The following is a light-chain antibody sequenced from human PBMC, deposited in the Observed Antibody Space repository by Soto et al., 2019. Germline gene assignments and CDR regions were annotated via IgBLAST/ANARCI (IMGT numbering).Light chain of an antibody. CDR3: AAWGDNLNGWV. J-gene: IGLJ3*02. CDR2: DNI. CDR1: SSNIGNNA. Sequence: QSVLTQPPSASGTPGQRVTISCSGSSSNIGNNAVNWYQQFPGTAPKLLIYDNIQRPSGVPDRFSGSKSGTSASLAISGLQSEDEADDYCAAWGDNLNGWVFGGGTKVTVL. V-gene: IGLV1-44*01.